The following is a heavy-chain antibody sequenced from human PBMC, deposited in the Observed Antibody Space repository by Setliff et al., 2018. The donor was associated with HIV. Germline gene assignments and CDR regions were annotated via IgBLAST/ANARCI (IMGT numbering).Heavy chain of an antibody. CDR3: ARIWGIPPLYYFDY. D-gene: IGHD3-16*01. CDR2: IHAGNGYT. J-gene: IGHJ4*02. CDR1: GYTFTNYA. V-gene: IGHV1-3*01. Sequence: ASVKVSCKASGYTFTNYAMHWVRQAPGQGLEWMGWIHAGNGYTKYSQKFQGRVTFTRDTSASAAYMDLSSLRSEDTAVYYCARIWGIPPLYYFDYWGQGTLVTVSS.